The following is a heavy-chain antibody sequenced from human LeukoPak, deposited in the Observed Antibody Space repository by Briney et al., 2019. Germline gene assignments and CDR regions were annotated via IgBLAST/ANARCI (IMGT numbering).Heavy chain of an antibody. V-gene: IGHV1-2*02. CDR1: GYTFTGYY. Sequence: ASVKVSCKASGYTFTGYYMHWVRHAPGQGLEWMGWINPNSGGTNYAQKFQGRVTMTRDTSISTAYMELSRLRSDDTAVYYCARVDGGYVDRFDPWGQGTLVTVSS. CDR2: INPNSGGT. CDR3: ARVDGGYVDRFDP. J-gene: IGHJ5*02. D-gene: IGHD5-12*01.